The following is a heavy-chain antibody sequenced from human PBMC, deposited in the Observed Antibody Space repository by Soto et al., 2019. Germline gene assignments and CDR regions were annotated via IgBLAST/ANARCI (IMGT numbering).Heavy chain of an antibody. V-gene: IGHV1-69*13. CDR2: IILPFGTP. Sequence: SVKVSCKASGTTFSNFAIGWVRQAPGQGLEWMGGIILPFGTPNYAQKFQGRVTISADESMTTAYMELSSLRSEDTAVYYCARDPSYYGMDVWGQGTTVTVSS. CDR3: ARDPSYYGMDV. CDR1: GTTFSNFA. J-gene: IGHJ6*02.